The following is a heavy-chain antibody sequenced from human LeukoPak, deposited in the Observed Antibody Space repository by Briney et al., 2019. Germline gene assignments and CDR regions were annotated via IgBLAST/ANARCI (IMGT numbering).Heavy chain of an antibody. CDR2: ISSSSSYI. D-gene: IGHD3-3*01. J-gene: IGHJ4*02. Sequence: GGSLTLYCAASGFTFSSYSMNWVRQAPGKGLEWVSSISSSSSYIYYADSVKGRFTISRANAKNSLYLQMNRLRADDTAVYYCAIVAGSSGFQSDYWGQGTLVTVSS. CDR1: GFTFSSYS. CDR3: AIVAGSSGFQSDY. V-gene: IGHV3-21*01.